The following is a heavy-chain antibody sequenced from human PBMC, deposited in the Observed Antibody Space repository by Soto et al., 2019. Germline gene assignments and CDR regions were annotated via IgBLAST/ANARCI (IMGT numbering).Heavy chain of an antibody. Sequence: QVQLVESGGGVVQPGRSLRLSCAASGFSFSSYGMHWVRQAPGKGLEWVTVISCDGSDKYYADSVKRRFTISRDHSQNTLYLQMISLRVEATAVYYCAKGFTSTWTGYFDYWGPGTLVTVS. CDR1: GFSFSSYG. V-gene: IGHV3-30*18. CDR2: ISCDGSDK. J-gene: IGHJ4*02. D-gene: IGHD6-13*01. CDR3: AKGFTSTWTGYFDY.